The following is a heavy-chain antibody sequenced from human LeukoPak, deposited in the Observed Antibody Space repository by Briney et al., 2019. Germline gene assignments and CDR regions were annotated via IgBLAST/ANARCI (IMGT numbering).Heavy chain of an antibody. CDR3: AGFWSGYYGFDY. CDR1: GGSISSGSYY. V-gene: IGHV4-61*02. D-gene: IGHD3-3*01. CDR2: IYTSGST. Sequence: SVTLSLTCTVSGGSISSGSYYWSWIRQPAGKGLEWIGRIYTSGSTNYNPSLKSRVTISVDTSKNQFSLKLSSVTAADTAVYYCAGFWSGYYGFDYWGQGTLVTVSS. J-gene: IGHJ4*02.